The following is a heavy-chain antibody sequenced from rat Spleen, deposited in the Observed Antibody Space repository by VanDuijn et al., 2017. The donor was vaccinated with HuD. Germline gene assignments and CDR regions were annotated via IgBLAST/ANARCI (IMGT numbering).Heavy chain of an antibody. CDR2: ISSGGDSV. CDR1: GFTFSNYY. J-gene: IGHJ2*01. Sequence: EVQLVESGGGLVQPGRSMKLSCTVSGFTFSNYYMAWVRQAPTKGLEWVASISSGGDSVYYRDSVKGRFTISRDNAKSSLYLQMDSLRSEDTATYYCARHGRIYYYDGSYFYFDYWGQGVMVTVSS. D-gene: IGHD1-12*02. CDR3: ARHGRIYYYDGSYFYFDY. V-gene: IGHV5-25*01.